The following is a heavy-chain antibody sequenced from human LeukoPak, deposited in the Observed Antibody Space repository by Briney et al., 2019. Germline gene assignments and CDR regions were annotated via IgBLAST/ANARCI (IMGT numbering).Heavy chain of an antibody. J-gene: IGHJ4*02. V-gene: IGHV3-21*01. D-gene: IGHD3-9*01. CDR2: ISSSSIYI. Sequence: GGSLRLSCAASGFTVSSNYMSWVRQAPGKGLEWVSSISSSSIYIYYADSVRGRFTISRDNAKNSLYLQMNSLRAEDTAVYYCARDLTSYDILTGDFWGQGTLVTVSS. CDR1: GFTVSSNY. CDR3: ARDLTSYDILTGDF.